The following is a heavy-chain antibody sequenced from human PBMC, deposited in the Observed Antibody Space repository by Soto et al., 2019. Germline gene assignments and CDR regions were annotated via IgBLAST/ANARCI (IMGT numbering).Heavy chain of an antibody. J-gene: IGHJ5*02. CDR1: WYTLTSYG. V-gene: IGHV1-18*01. D-gene: IGHD3-9*01. CDR2: IRAYNGNT. CDR3: ARDHYYDIKWFDP. Sequence: ASVKVSCTASWYTLTSYGISWVRQAPGQGLEWMGFIRAYNGNTNYAQKPQGRVTMTTDTSTSTAYMELRSLRSEDPAVYYCARDHYYDIKWFDPWGQGTLVTV.